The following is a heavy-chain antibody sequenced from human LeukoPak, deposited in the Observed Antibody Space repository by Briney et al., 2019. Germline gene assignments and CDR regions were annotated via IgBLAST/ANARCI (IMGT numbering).Heavy chain of an antibody. J-gene: IGHJ3*02. CDR1: GGSINNYY. Sequence: SETLSLTCTVSGGSINNYYRSWIRQPPGKGLEWIGHISYSGNTNYNSSLRSRVTISVDTSNNQFSLRLSSVTAADTAVYYCARDSYTGSHFEDTFDIWGQGTMVTVSS. V-gene: IGHV4-59*01. CDR2: ISYSGNT. CDR3: ARDSYTGSHFEDTFDI. D-gene: IGHD1-26*01.